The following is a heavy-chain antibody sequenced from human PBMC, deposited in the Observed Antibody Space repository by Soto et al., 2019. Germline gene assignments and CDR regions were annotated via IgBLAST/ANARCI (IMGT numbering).Heavy chain of an antibody. V-gene: IGHV3-21*01. CDR1: GFTFSSYS. D-gene: IGHD5-18*01. CDR2: ISSSSSYI. Sequence: EVQLVESGGGLVKPGGSLRLSCAASGFTFSSYSMNWVRQAPGKGLGWVSSISSSSSYIYYADSVKGRFTISRDNAKNSLYLQMNSLRVEDTAVYYCASGNSYGNERRFDPWGQGTLVTVSS. J-gene: IGHJ5*02. CDR3: ASGNSYGNERRFDP.